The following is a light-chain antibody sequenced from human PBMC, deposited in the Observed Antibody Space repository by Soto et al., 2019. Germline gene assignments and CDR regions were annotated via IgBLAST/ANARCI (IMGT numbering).Light chain of an antibody. J-gene: IGLJ2*01. CDR2: GNG. CDR1: SSNIGAGYD. CDR3: QSYDSRVSSVV. V-gene: IGLV1-40*01. Sequence: QSVLTQAPSVSGAPGQRVTISCSGSSSNIGAGYDVHWYQQLPGTAPKLLMYGNGNRPSGVPDRFSGSKSGTSASLAITGLQAEDEADYYCQSYDSRVSSVVFGGGTKLTVL.